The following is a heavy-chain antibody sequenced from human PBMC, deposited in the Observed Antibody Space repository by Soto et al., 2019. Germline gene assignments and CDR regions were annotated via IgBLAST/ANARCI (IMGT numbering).Heavy chain of an antibody. D-gene: IGHD3-3*01. J-gene: IGHJ6*02. V-gene: IGHV3-23*01. CDR3: AKDFWSGYPFYYYYGMDV. Sequence: PGGSLRLSCAASGFTFSSYAMSWVRQAPGKGLEWVSAISGSGGSTYYADSVKGRFTISRDNSKNTLYLQMNSLRAEDTAVYYCAKDFWSGYPFYYYYGMDVWGQGTPVTVSS. CDR1: GFTFSSYA. CDR2: ISGSGGST.